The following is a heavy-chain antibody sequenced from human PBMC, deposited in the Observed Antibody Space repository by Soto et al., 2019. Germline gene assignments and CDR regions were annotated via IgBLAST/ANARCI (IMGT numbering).Heavy chain of an antibody. CDR2: IYHTGNA. CDR3: ARNWNYVGMNWFDP. V-gene: IGHV4-30-2*01. Sequence: QLLLQESGSGLVRPSQTLSLTCAVSGGSLTNAGYSWTWIRRAPGQALEWIGHIYHTGNAYYNPSLKSRVTISLDMSKSHFSLNLTSAIAADTAIYYCARNWNYVGMNWFDPWGQGALVTVSS. CDR1: GGSLTNAGYS. D-gene: IGHD1-7*01. J-gene: IGHJ5*02.